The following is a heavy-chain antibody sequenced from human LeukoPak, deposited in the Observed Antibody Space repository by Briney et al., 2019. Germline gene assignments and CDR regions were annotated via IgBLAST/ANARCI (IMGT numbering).Heavy chain of an antibody. V-gene: IGHV3-74*01. CDR2: INNDGSTT. CDR1: GFPFANTW. J-gene: IGHJ4*02. CDR3: AIGGTYGSGS. D-gene: IGHD3-10*01. Sequence: GGSLRLSCAASGFPFANTWMHWVRQAPGRGLVWVSLINNDGSTTLYADSVKGRFTISRDNAKNTVYLQMNSLRAEDTAVYYCAIGGTYGSGSWGQGTLVTVSS.